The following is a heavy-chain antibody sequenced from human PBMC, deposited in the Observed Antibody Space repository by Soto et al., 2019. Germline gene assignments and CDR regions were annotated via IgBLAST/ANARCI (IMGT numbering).Heavy chain of an antibody. D-gene: IGHD2-2*03. V-gene: IGHV4-39*07. CDR3: ASGYGSIDH. CDR1: GGSISSSNYY. Sequence: PSETLSLTCTVSGGSISSSNYYWGWIRQPPGKGLEWIGCMYYSGSTYYNPSLKSRVTISVDTSKNEFSLKVSSVTAADTALYYCASGYGSIDHWGQGTLVTVSS. J-gene: IGHJ4*02. CDR2: MYYSGST.